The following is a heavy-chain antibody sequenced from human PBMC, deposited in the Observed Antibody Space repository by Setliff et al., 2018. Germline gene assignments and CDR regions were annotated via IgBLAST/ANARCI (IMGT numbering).Heavy chain of an antibody. CDR1: GYSFTRYW. Sequence: GESLKISCKGSGYSFTRYWIGWVRQMPGKGLEWMGIIYPSDSDTRYSPSFQGQVTISADKSISTAYLQWSSLKASDTAMYYCASTLYYYDSSGYGAFDIWGQGTMVTVSS. J-gene: IGHJ3*02. D-gene: IGHD3-22*01. CDR2: IYPSDSDT. CDR3: ASTLYYYDSSGYGAFDI. V-gene: IGHV5-51*01.